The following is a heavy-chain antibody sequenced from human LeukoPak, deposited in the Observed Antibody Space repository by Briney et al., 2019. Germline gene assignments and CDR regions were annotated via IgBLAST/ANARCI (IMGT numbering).Heavy chain of an antibody. D-gene: IGHD3-10*01. CDR3: AREAADRLWFGYAFDI. Sequence: ASVKVSCRASGGTFSSYAISWVRQAPGQGLEWMGGIIPIFGTANYAQKFQGRVTITADESTSTAYMELSSLRSEDTAVYYCAREAADRLWFGYAFDIWGQGTMVTVFS. CDR1: GGTFSSYA. J-gene: IGHJ3*02. V-gene: IGHV1-69*13. CDR2: IIPIFGTA.